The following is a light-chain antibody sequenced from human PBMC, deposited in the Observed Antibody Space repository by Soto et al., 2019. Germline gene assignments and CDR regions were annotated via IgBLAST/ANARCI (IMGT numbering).Light chain of an antibody. V-gene: IGKV3-15*01. CDR2: GAS. CDR1: QSVSSK. Sequence: EIVMTQSPATLSVSPGERATLSCRASQSVSSKLAWYQQKPGQAPRLLSYGASTRANGIPARVSGSGSGTAFTLTISRLQSEDFAVYYCPQYHNWQGYTFGKGTNLEIK. CDR3: PQYHNWQGYT. J-gene: IGKJ2*01.